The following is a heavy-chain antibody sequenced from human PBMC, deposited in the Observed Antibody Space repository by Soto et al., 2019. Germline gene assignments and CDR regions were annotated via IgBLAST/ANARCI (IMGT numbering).Heavy chain of an antibody. J-gene: IGHJ4*02. Sequence: PGGSLRLSCAASGFTFSSYGMHWVRQAPGKGLEWVAVIWYDGSNKYYAASVKGRFTISRDNSKNTLYLQMNSLRAEDTAVYSCARDKSGSYSLIDYFDYWGQGTLVTVSS. CDR3: ARDKSGSYSLIDYFDY. CDR2: IWYDGSNK. V-gene: IGHV3-33*01. D-gene: IGHD1-26*01. CDR1: GFTFSSYG.